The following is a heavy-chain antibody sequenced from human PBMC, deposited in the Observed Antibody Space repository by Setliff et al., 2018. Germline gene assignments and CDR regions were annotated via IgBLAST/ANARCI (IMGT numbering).Heavy chain of an antibody. CDR1: GYYIRSGYY. J-gene: IGHJ3*02. CDR2: IFYDGST. D-gene: IGHD2-8*01. CDR3: ARHLYLGEFNI. Sequence: SETLSLTCVVSGYYIRSGYYWGWIRQHPGKGLEWIRSIFYDGSTNYNPSLKSRVTISVDTSKNQFSLNLNSVTAADTAVYYCARHLYLGEFNIWGQGTMVTVSS. V-gene: IGHV4-38-2*01.